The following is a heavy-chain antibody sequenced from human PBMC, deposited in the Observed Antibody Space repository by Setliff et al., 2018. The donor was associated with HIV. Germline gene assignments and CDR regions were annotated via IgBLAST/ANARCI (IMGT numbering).Heavy chain of an antibody. CDR3: AREIRNYDFWSGYWEDHYFDS. CDR2: INAGNGNT. V-gene: IGHV1-3*01. J-gene: IGHJ4*02. D-gene: IGHD3-3*01. CDR1: GYTFTSYA. Sequence: ASVKVSCKASGYTFTSYAMHWVRQAPGQRLEWMGWINAGNGNTKYSQEFQGRVTITRDTSASTAYMELSSLRSEDTAVYYCAREIRNYDFWSGYWEDHYFDSWGQGTLVTVSS.